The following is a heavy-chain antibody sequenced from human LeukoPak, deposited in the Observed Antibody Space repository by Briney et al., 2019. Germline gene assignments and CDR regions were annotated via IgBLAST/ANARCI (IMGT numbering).Heavy chain of an antibody. CDR2: IHNDRSNK. D-gene: IGHD2-21*02. CDR1: GFNFSNYD. J-gene: IGHJ5*02. Sequence: GGSLRLSCAASGFNFSNYDMHWVPQAPGKGLEWVAFIHNDRSNKYYADSVKGRFTISRDNSKNTLYLQMNSLSAEDTAVYYCAKGDTAWGQGTLVTVSS. CDR3: AKGDTA. V-gene: IGHV3-30*02.